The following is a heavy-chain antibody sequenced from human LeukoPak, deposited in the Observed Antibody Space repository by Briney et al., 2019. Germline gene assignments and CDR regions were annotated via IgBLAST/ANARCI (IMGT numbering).Heavy chain of an antibody. CDR3: ARAGFTFSDYFGSFFDY. D-gene: IGHD3-10*01. Sequence: GGSLRLSCAASGFTFSSYGMHWVRQAPGKGLEWVAFIRYDGSNKYYADSVKGRFTISRDNAKNSLYLQMNSLRAEDTAVYYCARAGFTFSDYFGSFFDYWGQGTLVTVSS. CDR2: IRYDGSNK. V-gene: IGHV3-30*02. J-gene: IGHJ4*02. CDR1: GFTFSSYG.